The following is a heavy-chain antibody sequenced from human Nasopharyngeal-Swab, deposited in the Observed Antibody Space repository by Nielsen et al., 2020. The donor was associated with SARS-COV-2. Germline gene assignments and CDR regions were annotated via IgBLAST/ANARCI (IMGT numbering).Heavy chain of an antibody. D-gene: IGHD2-21*01. CDR3: ATVKGGALWYSRFFDY. Sequence: SETLSLTCAVYGGSVSNYYSSWIRQPPGEGLEWIGEINRFGSTNYNPSLKSRVSMSRDTSKNHFSPNLSSVPAADTAMDYCATVKGGALWYSRFFDYWGQGALVTVSS. V-gene: IGHV4-34*01. CDR1: GGSVSNYY. CDR2: INRFGST. J-gene: IGHJ4*02.